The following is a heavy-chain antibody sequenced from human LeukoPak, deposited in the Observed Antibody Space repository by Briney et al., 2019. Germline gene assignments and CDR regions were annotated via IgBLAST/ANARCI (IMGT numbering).Heavy chain of an antibody. D-gene: IGHD3-10*01. V-gene: IGHV3-23*01. Sequence: GGSLRLSCAASGFTFSSYAMSWVRQAPGKGLEWVSTISGSGDTTYYADSVKGRFTISRDNSKNTVYLQMNSLRAEDTAVYYCAKSIGGGSGSRDYWGQGTLVTVSS. CDR2: ISGSGDTT. CDR1: GFTFSSYA. CDR3: AKSIGGGSGSRDY. J-gene: IGHJ4*02.